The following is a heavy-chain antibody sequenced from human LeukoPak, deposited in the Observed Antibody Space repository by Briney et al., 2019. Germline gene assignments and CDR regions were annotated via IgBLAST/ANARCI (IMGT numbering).Heavy chain of an antibody. CDR3: ARGGSSRNDY. CDR2: IKEDGSEK. D-gene: IGHD3-10*01. V-gene: IGHV3-7*03. CDR1: GFTFRSYW. J-gene: IGHJ4*02. Sequence: PGGSLRLSCVSSGFTFRSYWMSWVRQAPGKGLEWVASIKEDGSEKYYVDSVEGRFTISRDNAKNSLYLQMNSLSANDTAVYYCARGGSSRNDYWGQGTLVTVSS.